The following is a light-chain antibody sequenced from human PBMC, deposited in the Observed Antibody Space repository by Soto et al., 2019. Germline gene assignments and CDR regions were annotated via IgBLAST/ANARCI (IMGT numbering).Light chain of an antibody. CDR2: DVS. Sequence: QSVLTQPASVSGSPGQSITLSCAGSNSDVGAYNYVSWYQQHPGKAPKLIIFDVSNRPSGVSDRFSASESGNTASLTISGLQAEDEGDYYCSSFTTGTTLVFGGGTKVTVL. V-gene: IGLV2-14*03. CDR1: NSDVGAYNY. J-gene: IGLJ3*02. CDR3: SSFTTGTTLV.